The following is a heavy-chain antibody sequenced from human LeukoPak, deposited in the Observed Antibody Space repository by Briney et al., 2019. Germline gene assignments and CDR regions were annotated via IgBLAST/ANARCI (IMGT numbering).Heavy chain of an antibody. D-gene: IGHD4-17*01. V-gene: IGHV3-30*02. J-gene: IGHJ6*04. CDR3: AKEMNDYVDYFYMDV. CDR2: IRYGGTKK. Sequence: TGGSLRLSCAASGLTFSSYAMHWVRQAPGKGLDWVAFIRYGGTKKYCADSVKGRFTVSRDNSKNTLYLQMNSLRAEDTAVYYCAKEMNDYVDYFYMDVWGKGTTVTVSS. CDR1: GLTFSSYA.